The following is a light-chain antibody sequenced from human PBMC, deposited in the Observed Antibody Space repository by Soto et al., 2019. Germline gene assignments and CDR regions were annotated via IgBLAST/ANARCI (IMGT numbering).Light chain of an antibody. J-gene: IGKJ1*01. Sequence: EIVLTQSPAILSMSPGERATLSCRASQSVSSYFAWYQQKPGQAPRLLIYGALSRATGIPDRFSGSGSGTDFTLTISRLEPEDFAVYYCQQYGSFPRTFGQGTKVEIK. CDR3: QQYGSFPRT. CDR1: QSVSSY. CDR2: GAL. V-gene: IGKV3-20*01.